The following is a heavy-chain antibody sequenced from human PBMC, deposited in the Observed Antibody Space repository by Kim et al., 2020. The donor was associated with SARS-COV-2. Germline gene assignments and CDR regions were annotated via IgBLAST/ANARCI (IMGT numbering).Heavy chain of an antibody. J-gene: IGHJ5*02. CDR1: GFTFSSYA. Sequence: GGSLRLSCAASGFTFSSYAMHWVRQAPGKGLEWVAVISYDGSNKYYADSVKGRFTISRDNSKNTLYLQMNSLRAEDTAVYYCAREDWFDPWGQGTLVTVSS. V-gene: IGHV3-30*04. CDR2: ISYDGSNK. CDR3: AREDWFDP.